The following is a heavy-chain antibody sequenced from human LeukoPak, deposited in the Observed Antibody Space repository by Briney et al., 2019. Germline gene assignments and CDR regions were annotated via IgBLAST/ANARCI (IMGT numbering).Heavy chain of an antibody. CDR3: ARGGVYSSGWYVDY. J-gene: IGHJ4*02. D-gene: IGHD6-19*01. CDR2: ISSSGSTI. Sequence: GGSLRLSCAASGFTFSSYNMNWVRQAPGKGLEWVSYISSSGSTIYYADSVKGRFTISRDNAKNSLYLQMNSLRAEDTAVYYCARGGVYSSGWYVDYWGQGTLVTVSS. V-gene: IGHV3-48*04. CDR1: GFTFSSYN.